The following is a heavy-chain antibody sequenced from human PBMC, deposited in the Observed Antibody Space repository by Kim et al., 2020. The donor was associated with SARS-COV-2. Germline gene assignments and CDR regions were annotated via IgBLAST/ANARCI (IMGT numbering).Heavy chain of an antibody. CDR1: GFTFSSYS. CDR2: ISSSSSTI. V-gene: IGHV3-48*02. CDR3: ARFPDSSGYYYDGGVFGLDY. Sequence: GGSLRLSCAASGFTFSSYSMNWVRQAPGKGLEWVSYISSSSSTIYYADSVKGRFTISRDNAKNSLYLQMNSLRDEDTAVYYCARFPDSSGYYYDGGVFGLDYWGQGTLVTVSS. D-gene: IGHD3-22*01. J-gene: IGHJ4*02.